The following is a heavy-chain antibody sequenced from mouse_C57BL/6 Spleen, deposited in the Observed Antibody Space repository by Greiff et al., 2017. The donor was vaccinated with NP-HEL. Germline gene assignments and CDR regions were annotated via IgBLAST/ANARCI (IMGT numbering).Heavy chain of an antibody. Sequence: EVKLVESGGDLVKPGGSLKLSCAASGFTFSSYGMSWVRQTPDKRLEWVATISSGGSYTYYPDSVKGRFTISRDNAKNTLYLQMSSLKSEDTAMYYCASGIKGFDYWGQGTTLTVSS. V-gene: IGHV5-6*01. D-gene: IGHD1-1*02. J-gene: IGHJ2*01. CDR3: ASGIKGFDY. CDR2: ISSGGSYT. CDR1: GFTFSSYG.